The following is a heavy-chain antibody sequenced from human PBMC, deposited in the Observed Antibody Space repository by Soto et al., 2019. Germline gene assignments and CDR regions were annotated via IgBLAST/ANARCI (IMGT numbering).Heavy chain of an antibody. CDR3: AHRATMIMFGLIIDNGIWFDP. CDR2: IYWDGDK. J-gene: IGHJ5*02. V-gene: IGHV2-5*02. CDR1: GFSLSTSGAA. Sequence: QINLIESAPTLVKPTQTLTLTCTFSGFSLSTSGAAVGWVRQPPGRALEWLALIYWDGDKRYNASLGNRLTITKDTSMNQVVLTLTTVDPADTATYSCAHRATMIMFGLIIDNGIWFDPWGQGTRVIISS. D-gene: IGHD3-16*01.